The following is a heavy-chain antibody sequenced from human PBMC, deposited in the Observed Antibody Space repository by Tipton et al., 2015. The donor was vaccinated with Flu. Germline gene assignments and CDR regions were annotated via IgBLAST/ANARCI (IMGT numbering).Heavy chain of an antibody. CDR2: VSFDGSER. Sequence: SLRLSCTASGFTFGNFALHWVRQAPGKGLEWVTIVSFDGSERYYADSVKGRFTISRDNAKNSLYLQMNNLRAEDTAVYFCVGGSGWLSDHWGQGTLATVSS. CDR1: GFTFGNFA. V-gene: IGHV3-30*03. J-gene: IGHJ4*02. D-gene: IGHD6-19*01. CDR3: VGGSGWLSDH.